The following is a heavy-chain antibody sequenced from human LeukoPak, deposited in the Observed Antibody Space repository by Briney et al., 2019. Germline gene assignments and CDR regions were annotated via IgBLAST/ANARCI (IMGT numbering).Heavy chain of an antibody. Sequence: PGGSLRLSCAASGFTFNSYEVNWVRQAPGKGLEWVSYISGRGGTVYYADSVKGRFTISRDNAKNSLYLQMNSLRAEDTAVYYCARDLYYMDVWGKGTTVTVSS. CDR2: ISGRGGTV. CDR1: GFTFNSYE. CDR3: ARDLYYMDV. J-gene: IGHJ6*03. V-gene: IGHV3-48*03.